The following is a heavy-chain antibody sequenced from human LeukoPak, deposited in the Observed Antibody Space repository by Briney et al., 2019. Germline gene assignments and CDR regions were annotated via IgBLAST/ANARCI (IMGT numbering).Heavy chain of an antibody. CDR2: IYYSGST. J-gene: IGHJ5*02. V-gene: IGHV4-59*01. CDR1: GGSISSYC. CDR3: ARDSPFDP. Sequence: SETLSLTCTVSGGSISSYCWSWIRQPPGKGLEWMGYIYYSGSTNYNPSLKSRVTISVDTSKNQFSLKLSSVTAADTAVYYCARDSPFDPWGQGTLVTVSS.